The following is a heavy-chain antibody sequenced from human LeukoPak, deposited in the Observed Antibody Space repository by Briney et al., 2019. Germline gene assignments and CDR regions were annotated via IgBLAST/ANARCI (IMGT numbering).Heavy chain of an antibody. D-gene: IGHD3-3*01. CDR2: IYYSGST. V-gene: IGHV4-30-4*08. CDR1: GGSISSGDYY. CDR3: ARPSLRFLGYMDV. Sequence: PSETLSLTCTVSGGSISSGDYYWSWIRQPPGKGLEWIGYIYYSGSTYYNPSLKSRVTISVDTSKNQFSLKLSSVTAADTAVYYCARPSLRFLGYMDVWGKGTTVTVSS. J-gene: IGHJ6*03.